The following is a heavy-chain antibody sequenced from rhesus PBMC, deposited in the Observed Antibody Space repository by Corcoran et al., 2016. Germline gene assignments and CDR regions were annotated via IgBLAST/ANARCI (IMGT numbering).Heavy chain of an antibody. CDR2: IFSSGGGT. J-gene: IGHJ1*01. CDR3: ARVGGIAAGHAEYFEF. Sequence: QVQLQESGPGLVKPSETLSLTCAVSGGSISDDYYWSWIRQPPGKVLEWIGYIFSSGGGTNYNPSLKNGVTISRDTSENQLSLRLSAVTAAATAVYYCARVGGIAAGHAEYFEFWGQGALVTVSS. CDR1: GGSISDDYY. D-gene: IGHD6-13*01. V-gene: IGHV4-106*01.